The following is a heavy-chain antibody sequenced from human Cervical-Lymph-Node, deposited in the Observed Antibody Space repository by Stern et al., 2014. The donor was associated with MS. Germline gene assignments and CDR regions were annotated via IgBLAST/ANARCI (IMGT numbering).Heavy chain of an antibody. V-gene: IGHV2-70*04. CDR3: ARSLAGVFDY. J-gene: IGHJ4*02. CDR2: IDWDDAK. Sequence: QITLKESGPALVNPTQALTLTCTFSGFSLDTAGTRVTWLRQPPGKALVWLAGIDWDDAKYSRSSLQTRLTISKDRSKNQVVLIMTNMDPVDTAPYYCARSLAGVFDYWGQGIMVTVSS. CDR1: GFSLDTAGTR.